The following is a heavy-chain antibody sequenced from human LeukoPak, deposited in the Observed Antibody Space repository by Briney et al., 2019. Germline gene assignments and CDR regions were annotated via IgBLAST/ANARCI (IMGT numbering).Heavy chain of an antibody. CDR1: GGSISSSSYY. V-gene: IGHV4-39*07. CDR3: ARVGYSGYDTPYYFDY. D-gene: IGHD5-12*01. CDR2: IYYSGST. Sequence: PSETLSLTCTVSGGSISSSSYYWGWIRQPPGKGLEWIGSIYYSGSTYYNPSLKSRVTISVDTSKNQFSLKLSSVTAADTAVYYCARVGYSGYDTPYYFDYWGQGTLVTVSS. J-gene: IGHJ4*02.